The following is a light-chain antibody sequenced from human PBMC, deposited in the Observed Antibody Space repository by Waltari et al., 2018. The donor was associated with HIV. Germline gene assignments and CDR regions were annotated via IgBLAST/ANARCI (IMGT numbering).Light chain of an antibody. CDR1: QSVSSTY. Sequence: EIVLTQSPGTLSLSPGERATLSCRASQSVSSTYSAWYQQKPGQAPRLLIYSASSRATGMPDRCSGSGSGTDFTLTISRLEPEDFAVYYCQQDGSSWTFGQGTKVESK. V-gene: IGKV3-20*01. CDR3: QQDGSSWT. CDR2: SAS. J-gene: IGKJ1*01.